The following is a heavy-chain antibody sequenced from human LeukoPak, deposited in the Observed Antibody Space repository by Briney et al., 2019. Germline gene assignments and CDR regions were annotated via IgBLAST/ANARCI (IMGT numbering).Heavy chain of an antibody. V-gene: IGHV1-69*13. CDR2: IIPIFGTA. D-gene: IGHD3-10*01. J-gene: IGHJ4*02. Sequence: GASVNLSCKASGYTFTNYAIISGLQAPGQGLEWMGGIIPIFGTANYPKKFQGRVTTTADESTSTDYMELSSLRSEDTAVYYCARSYYGSGSYYNYWGQGTLVTVSS. CDR3: ARSYYGSGSYYNY. CDR1: GYTFTNYA.